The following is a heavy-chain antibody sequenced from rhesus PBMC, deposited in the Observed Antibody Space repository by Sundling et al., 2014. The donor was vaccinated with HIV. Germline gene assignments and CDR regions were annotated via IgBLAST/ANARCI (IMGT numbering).Heavy chain of an antibody. V-gene: IGHV4-169*01. CDR3: ARSNPLYLDYDV. D-gene: IGHD3-3*01. Sequence: QLQLQESGPGLVKPSETLSVACAVYGGSISSNYWSWIRQPPGKGLEWIGYIYGRSINTNYNPSLKSRVTVSKDTSKNQFSLNLSSVTAADTALYYCARSNPLYLDYDVWGPGVLVTVSS. CDR1: GGSISSNY. J-gene: IGHJ5-1*01. CDR2: IYGRSINT.